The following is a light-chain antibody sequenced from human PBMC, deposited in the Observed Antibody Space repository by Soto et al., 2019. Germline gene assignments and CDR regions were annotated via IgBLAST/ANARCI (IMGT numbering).Light chain of an antibody. J-gene: IGLJ1*01. CDR1: SSDVGGYDY. V-gene: IGLV2-14*03. CDR3: SSYSSNTTPYV. CDR2: DVS. Sequence: QSALTQPASVSGSPGQSITISCTGSSSDVGGYDYVSWYQHHPGKAPKLMIHDVSHRPSGVSDRFSGSKSGNTASLTISGLQAEDEADYFCSSYSSNTTPYVFGTGPKVTVL.